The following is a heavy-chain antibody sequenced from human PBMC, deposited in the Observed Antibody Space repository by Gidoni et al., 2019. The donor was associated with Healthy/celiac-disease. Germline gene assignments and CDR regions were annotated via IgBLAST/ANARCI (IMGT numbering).Heavy chain of an antibody. V-gene: IGHV4-59*01. Sequence: QVQLQESGPGLVKPSETLSLTCTASGGSISSYYWSWIRQPPGKGLEWIGYIYYSGSTNYNPSLKSRVTISVDTSKNQFSLKLSSVTAADTAVYYCAREYGDAFDIWGQGTMVTVSS. J-gene: IGHJ3*02. CDR3: AREYGDAFDI. CDR1: GGSISSYY. D-gene: IGHD4-17*01. CDR2: IYYSGST.